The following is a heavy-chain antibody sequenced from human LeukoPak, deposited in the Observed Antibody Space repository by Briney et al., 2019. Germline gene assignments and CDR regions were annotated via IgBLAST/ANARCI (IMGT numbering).Heavy chain of an antibody. J-gene: IGHJ4*02. CDR1: GFTFDSYA. CDR2: IGGSGTNT. V-gene: IGHV3-23*01. CDR3: AVIGSYGY. D-gene: IGHD2-8*01. Sequence: GGSLRLSCAASGFTFDSYAMSWVRQAPGKGREWVSAIGGSGTNTYYADSVKGRFTISRDNSKNTVHLQMNSLRAEDTAVYYCAVIGSYGYWGQGTLVTVSS.